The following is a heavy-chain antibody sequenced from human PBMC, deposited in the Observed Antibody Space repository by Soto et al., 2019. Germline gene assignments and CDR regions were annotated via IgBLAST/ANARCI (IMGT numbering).Heavy chain of an antibody. D-gene: IGHD1-26*01. V-gene: IGHV3-30*03. Sequence: QVQLEDSGGGVVQPGRSLRLSCAASGFIFRNFGMHWVRRAPGKGLEWVAAISGDGNDKYYPDSMKGRFTISRDNFNNTLYLQLNSLRPEDTAVYHCVQGASTAHQPLDSWGQGVLVTVSS. CDR2: ISGDGNDK. J-gene: IGHJ4*02. CDR1: GFIFRNFG. CDR3: VQGASTAHQPLDS.